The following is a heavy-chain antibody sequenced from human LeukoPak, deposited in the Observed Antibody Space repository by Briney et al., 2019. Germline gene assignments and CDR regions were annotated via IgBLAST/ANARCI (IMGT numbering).Heavy chain of an antibody. J-gene: IGHJ4*02. CDR2: IYYSGST. CDR3: ARHVDSYVLRGFDY. V-gene: IGHV4-39*01. D-gene: IGHD5-18*01. Sequence: PSETLSLTCTVSGGSISSSGYYWGWIRQPPGKGLEWIGSIYYSGSTYYNPSLKSRVTISVDTSKNQFSLKLSSVTAADTAVYYCARHVDSYVLRGFDYWGQGTLVTVSS. CDR1: GGSISSSGYY.